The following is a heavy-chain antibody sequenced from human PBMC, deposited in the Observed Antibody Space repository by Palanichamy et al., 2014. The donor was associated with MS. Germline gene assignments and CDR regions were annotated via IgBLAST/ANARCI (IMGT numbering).Heavy chain of an antibody. CDR1: GGSISSYH. J-gene: IGHJ4*02. CDR3: ARVGQLVLFDY. Sequence: QVQLQESGPGLVKPSETLSLTCTVSGGSISSYHWSWIRQPPGKGLEWIGYIYYSGSANYNPSLKSRVTISVDTSKNQFSLKLSSVTAADTAVYYCARVGQLVLFDYWGQGTLVTVSS. CDR2: IYYSGSA. V-gene: IGHV4-59*01. D-gene: IGHD6-6*01.